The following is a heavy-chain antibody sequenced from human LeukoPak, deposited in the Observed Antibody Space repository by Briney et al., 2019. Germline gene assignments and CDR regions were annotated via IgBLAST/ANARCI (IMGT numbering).Heavy chain of an antibody. J-gene: IGHJ4*02. Sequence: GGSLRLSCSASGFTFSSYAMSWVCQAPGKGLEWVSVISGSASSTYYADSVKGRFTISRGNSKNTLFLQMNGLRAEDTAVYYCAKSTFMTPVPTGSFDSWGQGTLVTVSS. CDR2: ISGSASST. V-gene: IGHV3-23*01. CDR1: GFTFSSYA. CDR3: AKSTFMTPVPTGSFDS. D-gene: IGHD4-17*01.